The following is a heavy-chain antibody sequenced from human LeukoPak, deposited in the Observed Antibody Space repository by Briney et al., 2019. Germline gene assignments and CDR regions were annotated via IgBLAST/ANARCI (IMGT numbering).Heavy chain of an antibody. V-gene: IGHV4-4*07. D-gene: IGHD1-1*01. CDR2: IYSSGST. Sequence: PSETLSLTCTVSGGSINNYYWSWIRQPAGKGLEWIGRIYSSGSTNYNPSLKSRVTMSVDTSKNQFSVNLTSVTAADTAVYYCVRCRGTTVLTRLDNWGQGTLVTVSS. J-gene: IGHJ4*02. CDR1: GGSINNYY. CDR3: VRCRGTTVLTRLDN.